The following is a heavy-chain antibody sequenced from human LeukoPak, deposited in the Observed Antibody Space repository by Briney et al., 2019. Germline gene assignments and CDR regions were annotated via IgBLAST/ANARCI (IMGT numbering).Heavy chain of an antibody. CDR2: VGTDSDT. V-gene: IGHV3-23*01. CDR3: AKKTPGIHPFDS. Sequence: GGSLRLSCAASGYTFRTSAFSWVRQSPGRGLEWVSTVGTDSDTYYADSVKGRFTISRDNSKNTVYLQMTGLRADDTAVYYCAKKTPGIHPFDSWGQGTLVTVSP. CDR1: GYTFRTSA. D-gene: IGHD6-13*01. J-gene: IGHJ4*02.